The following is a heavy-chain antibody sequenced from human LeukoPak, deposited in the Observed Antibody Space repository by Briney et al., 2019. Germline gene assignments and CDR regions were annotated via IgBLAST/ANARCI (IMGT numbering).Heavy chain of an antibody. CDR3: ARDSGRYCNGDSCFGDFDS. CDR1: GYTFIGYY. J-gene: IGHJ4*02. CDR2: INPNTGGT. D-gene: IGHD2-15*01. Sequence: RASVKVSCKASGYTFIGYYMHWVRQAPGQGLEWMGWINPNTGGTNYAQNFQGRVTMTRDTSISTAYMELSSLTSDDTAVYYCARDSGRYCNGDSCFGDFDSWGQGTLVTVSS. V-gene: IGHV1-2*02.